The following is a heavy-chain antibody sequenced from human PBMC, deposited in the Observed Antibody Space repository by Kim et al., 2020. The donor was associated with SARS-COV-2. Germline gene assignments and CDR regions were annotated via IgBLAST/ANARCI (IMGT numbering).Heavy chain of an antibody. Sequence: SETLSLTCTVSGYSISSGYYWGWIRQPPGNGLEWIGSIYHSGSTYYNPSLKSRVTISVDTSKNQFSLKLSSVTAADTAVYYCASEGNDYDILTGSPGPDDYWGQGTLVTVSS. CDR1: GYSISSGYY. D-gene: IGHD3-9*01. CDR2: IYHSGST. CDR3: ASEGNDYDILTGSPGPDDY. V-gene: IGHV4-38-2*02. J-gene: IGHJ4*02.